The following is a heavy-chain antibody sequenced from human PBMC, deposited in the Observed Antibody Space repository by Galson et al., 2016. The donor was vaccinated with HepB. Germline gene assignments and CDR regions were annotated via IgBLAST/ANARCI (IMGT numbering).Heavy chain of an antibody. J-gene: IGHJ4*02. V-gene: IGHV1-18*01. CDR2: ISGYNSNT. CDR3: ARDADPLYYYDSSGYHRLFDY. D-gene: IGHD3-22*01. CDR1: GYTFTSYG. Sequence: SVKVSCKASGYTFTSYGISWVRQAPGQGLEWMGWISGYNSNTNYAQKFQGRVTMTTDTSTSTAYLELGSLKSDDTAVYYCARDADPLYYYDSSGYHRLFDYWGQGTLVTVSS.